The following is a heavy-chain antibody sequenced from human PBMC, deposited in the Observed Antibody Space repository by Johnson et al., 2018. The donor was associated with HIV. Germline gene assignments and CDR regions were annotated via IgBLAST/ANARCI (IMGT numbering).Heavy chain of an antibody. V-gene: IGHV3-20*04. CDR1: GFTFSDYY. J-gene: IGHJ3*02. Sequence: VQLVESGGGLVKPGGSLRLSCVASGFTFSDYYMTWIRQAPGKGLEWVSGINWNGGSTGYADSVKGRFTIYRDNAKNSLYLQMNSLRAEDTALYYCAREGIAARPGAFDIWGQGTMVTVSS. CDR2: INWNGGST. D-gene: IGHD6-6*01. CDR3: AREGIAARPGAFDI.